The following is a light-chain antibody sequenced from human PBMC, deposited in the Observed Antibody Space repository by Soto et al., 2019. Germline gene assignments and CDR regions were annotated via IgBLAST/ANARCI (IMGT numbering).Light chain of an antibody. CDR1: QSVGRW. CDR3: QQYDSYST. Sequence: DIQMTQSPSTLSASVGDSVTITCRASQSVGRWLAWYQQKPGKAPEVLIYKASTSQYGVPSRFSGSGSGTEFTLTISSLQPDDFATYYCQQYDSYSTFGQGTKVDFK. CDR2: KAS. J-gene: IGKJ1*01. V-gene: IGKV1-5*03.